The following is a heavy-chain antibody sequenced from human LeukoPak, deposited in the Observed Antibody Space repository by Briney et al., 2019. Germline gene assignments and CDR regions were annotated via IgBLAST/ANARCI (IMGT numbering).Heavy chain of an antibody. CDR1: GGSISSSSYY. CDR3: ARLEWGSAGSGSFNY. D-gene: IGHD6-25*01. V-gene: IGHV4-39*01. Sequence: SETLSLTCTVSGGSISSSSYYWGWIRQPPGKRLEWIGSIYYRGNTYYNPSLKSRITISVDTSKNQFSLILSSVTAADTAVYYCARLEWGSAGSGSFNYWGQGTLVTVSS. CDR2: IYYRGNT. J-gene: IGHJ4*02.